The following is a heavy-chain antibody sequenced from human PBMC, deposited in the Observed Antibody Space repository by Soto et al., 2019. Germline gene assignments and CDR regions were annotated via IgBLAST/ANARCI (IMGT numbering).Heavy chain of an antibody. D-gene: IGHD1-1*01. J-gene: IGHJ4*02. CDR2: ISYNGNT. V-gene: IGHV4-39*01. Sequence: QLQLQESGPGLVKPSETLSLTCTVSGGSISSSPYYWGWIRQPPGKGLEWIGNISYNGNTFYNPSLKSRVTISVDTSKNQFSLKLSSVTAADTAVYYCARHGPLSNNWNQLDYWGQGTLVTVSS. CDR1: GGSISSSPYY. CDR3: ARHGPLSNNWNQLDY.